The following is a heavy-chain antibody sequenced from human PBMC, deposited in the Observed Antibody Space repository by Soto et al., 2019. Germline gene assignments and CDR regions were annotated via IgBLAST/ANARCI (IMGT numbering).Heavy chain of an antibody. CDR3: ARDARRITIFGVVKNWFDP. V-gene: IGHV1-18*04. CDR2: ISAYNGNT. CDR1: GYTFTSYG. Sequence: ASVKVSCKASGYTFTSYGISWVRQAPGQGLEWTGWISAYNGNTNYAQKLQGRVTMTTDTSTSTAYMELRSLRSDDTAVYYCARDARRITIFGVVKNWFDPWGQGTPVTVSS. D-gene: IGHD3-3*01. J-gene: IGHJ5*02.